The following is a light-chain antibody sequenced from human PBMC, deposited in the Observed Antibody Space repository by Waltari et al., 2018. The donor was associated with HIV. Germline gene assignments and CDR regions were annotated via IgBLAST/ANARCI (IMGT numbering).Light chain of an antibody. V-gene: IGLV3-21*02. CDR2: DDS. J-gene: IGLJ1*01. Sequence: SYVLPPPPSVSVAPGQTARITCGGNNIGSKSVHWYQQRPGQAPVLVVYDDSDRPSGIPERFSGSKSGNTATLTISRAEAGDEADYYCQVWDSSSDHYVFGTGTKVTV. CDR3: QVWDSSSDHYV. CDR1: NIGSKS.